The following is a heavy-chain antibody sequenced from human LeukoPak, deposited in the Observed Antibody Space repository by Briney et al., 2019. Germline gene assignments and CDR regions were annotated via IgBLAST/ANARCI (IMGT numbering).Heavy chain of an antibody. CDR2: IYGGGST. CDR3: TRLGGSTPWDTNWFDP. CDR1: GFTVSSNY. D-gene: IGHD2/OR15-2a*01. V-gene: IGHV3-53*01. J-gene: IGHJ5*02. Sequence: GGSLRLSCAASGFTVSSNYMSWVRQAPGKGLEWVSVIYGGGSTYYADSVKGRFTISRDNSKNTLYLQMNSLKTEDTAVYYCTRLGGSTPWDTNWFDPWGQGTLVTVSS.